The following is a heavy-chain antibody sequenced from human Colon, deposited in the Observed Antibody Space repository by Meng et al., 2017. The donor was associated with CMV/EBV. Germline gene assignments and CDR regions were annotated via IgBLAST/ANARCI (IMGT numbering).Heavy chain of an antibody. CDR1: GFTFSSYW. CDR2: IKQDGSEK. V-gene: IGHV3-7*01. CDR3: ARDQEIQLWDGVYYYYGMDV. J-gene: IGHJ6*02. Sequence: GESLKISCAASGFTFSSYWMSWVRQAPGKGLEWVANIKQDGSEKYYVDSVMGRFTISRDNAKNSLYLQMNSLRAEDTAVYYCARDQEIQLWDGVYYYYGMDVWGQGTTVTV. D-gene: IGHD5-18*01.